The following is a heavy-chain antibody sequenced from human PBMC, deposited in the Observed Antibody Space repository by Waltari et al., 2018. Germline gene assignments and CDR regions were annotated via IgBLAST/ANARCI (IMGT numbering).Heavy chain of an antibody. CDR2: IYYSGST. CDR3: ARLSSSSWYADY. V-gene: IGHV4-39*01. Sequence: QLQLQESGPGLVKPSETLSLTCTVSGGSISSSSYYWGWIRQPPGKGLEWIGSIYYSGSTYYNPSRKCRVTISVDTSKNQFSLKLSSVTAADTAVDYCARLSSSSWYADYWGQGTLVTVSA. D-gene: IGHD6-13*01. J-gene: IGHJ4*02. CDR1: GGSISSSSYY.